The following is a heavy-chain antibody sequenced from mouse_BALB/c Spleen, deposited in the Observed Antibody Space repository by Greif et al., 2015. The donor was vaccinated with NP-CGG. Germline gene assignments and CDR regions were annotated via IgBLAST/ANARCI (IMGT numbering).Heavy chain of an antibody. V-gene: IGHV14-3*02. CDR1: GFNIKDTY. J-gene: IGHJ1*01. CDR3: ARCAYYGNPYWYFDV. D-gene: IGHD2-10*01. Sequence: VQLQQSGAELVKPGASVKLSCTASGFNIKDTYMHWVKQRPEQGLEWIGRIDPANGNTKYDPKFQGKATITADTSSNTAYLQLSSLTSEDTAVYYCARCAYYGNPYWYFDVWGAGTTVTVSS. CDR2: IDPANGNT.